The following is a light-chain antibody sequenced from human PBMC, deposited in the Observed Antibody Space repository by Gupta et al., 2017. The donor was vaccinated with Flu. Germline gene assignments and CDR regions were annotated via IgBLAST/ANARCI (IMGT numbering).Light chain of an antibody. CDR1: QSVDRW. J-gene: IGKJ2*04. CDR3: QQTQSYSGSS. CDR2: KAS. V-gene: IGKV1-5*03. Sequence: SALSAPVGDRVTITCRASQSVDRWLAWYQQKPGKPPKLLIYKASNVERGVPSRFGGSGSGTEFTLTISSVQPDDFATYYCQQTQSYSGSSFGQGTKVQIK.